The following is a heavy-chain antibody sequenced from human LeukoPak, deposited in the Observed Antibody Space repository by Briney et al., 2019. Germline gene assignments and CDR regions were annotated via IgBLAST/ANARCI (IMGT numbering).Heavy chain of an antibody. CDR3: AKDLLFYCSSTSCYGGDY. CDR2: ISYDGSNK. V-gene: IGHV3-30*18. Sequence: GGSLRLSCAASGFTFSSYGMHWVRQAPGKGPEWVAVISYDGSNKYYADSVKGRFTISRDNSKNTLYLQMNSLGAEDTAVNYCAKDLLFYCSSTSCYGGDYWGQGTLVTVSS. D-gene: IGHD2-2*01. CDR1: GFTFSSYG. J-gene: IGHJ4*02.